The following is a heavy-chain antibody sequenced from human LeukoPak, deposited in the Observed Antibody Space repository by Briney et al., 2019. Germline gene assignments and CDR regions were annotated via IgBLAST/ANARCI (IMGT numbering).Heavy chain of an antibody. CDR2: IYYSGST. J-gene: IGHJ5*02. CDR1: GGSISSSSYY. D-gene: IGHD2-15*01. CDR3: ARRVNCSGGSCYGLNNWFDP. Sequence: SETLSLTCTVSGGSISSSSYYWSWIRQPPGKGLEWIGYIYYSGSTNYNPSLKSRVTISVDTSKNQFSLKLSSVTAADTAVYYCARRVNCSGGSCYGLNNWFDPWGQGTLVTVSS. V-gene: IGHV4-61*05.